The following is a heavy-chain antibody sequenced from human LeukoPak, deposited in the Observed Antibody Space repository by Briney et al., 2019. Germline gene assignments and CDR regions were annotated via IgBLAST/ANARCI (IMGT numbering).Heavy chain of an antibody. V-gene: IGHV3-30*19. CDR3: ARPISHAFDY. D-gene: IGHD3-3*01. CDR2: ISYDGSSK. Sequence: GGSLRLSCAASGFTFSSYGMHWVCQAPGKGLEWVAVISYDGSSKYYADSVKGRFTISRDNSKNTLYLQMNSLRAEDTAVYYCARPISHAFDYWGQGTLVTVSS. J-gene: IGHJ4*02. CDR1: GFTFSSYG.